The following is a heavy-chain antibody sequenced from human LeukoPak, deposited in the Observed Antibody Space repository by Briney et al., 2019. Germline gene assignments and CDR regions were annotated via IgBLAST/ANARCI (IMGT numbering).Heavy chain of an antibody. V-gene: IGHV3-30*02. J-gene: IGHJ4*02. CDR3: AKASGRAGYCSSTSCHYTFDY. Sequence: QSGGSLRLSCAASGFTFSSYGMHWVRQAPGKGLVWVAFIRYDGSDKYYADSVKGRFTVSRDNSKNTLYLQMNSLRAEDTTVYYCAKASGRAGYCSSTSCHYTFDYWGQGTLVTVSS. D-gene: IGHD2-2*01. CDR2: IRYDGSDK. CDR1: GFTFSSYG.